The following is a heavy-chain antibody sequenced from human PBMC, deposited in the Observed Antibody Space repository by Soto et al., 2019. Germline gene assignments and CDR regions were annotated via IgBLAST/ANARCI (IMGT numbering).Heavy chain of an antibody. CDR3: VRWRYGSNSLEF. Sequence: GASVKVFCKTSGYIFTGYFIHWVRQTPGQGLQWMGRITPNSGDTKYGQTFQGRVTFTRDTSTSTAYMELSGLRSDDTALYYCVRWRYGSNSLEFWGQGTLVTVSS. CDR2: ITPNSGDT. D-gene: IGHD4-17*01. J-gene: IGHJ4*03. CDR1: GYIFTGYF. V-gene: IGHV1-2*06.